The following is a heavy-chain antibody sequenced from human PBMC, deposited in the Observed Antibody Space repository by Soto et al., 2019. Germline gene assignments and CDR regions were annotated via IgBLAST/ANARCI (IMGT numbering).Heavy chain of an antibody. CDR2: FYYSGST. J-gene: IGHJ5*02. D-gene: IGHD3-22*01. V-gene: IGHV4-59*03. CDR3: ARATHYFDSSQFDP. Sequence: SETLSLTWSVSGGTISNYYGNWIRQPTGKGLEWIASFYYSGSTYYNPSLKSRVTISVDRSKNQFSLKLSSVTTADTAVYFCARATHYFDSSQFDPWGQGTLVTVSS. CDR1: GGTISNYY.